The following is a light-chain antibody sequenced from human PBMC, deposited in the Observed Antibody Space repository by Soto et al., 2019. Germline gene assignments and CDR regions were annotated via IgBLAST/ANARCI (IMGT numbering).Light chain of an antibody. J-gene: IGKJ2*01. Sequence: DIVMTQSPDSLAVSLGERATINCKSSQNVLYTSNNKNQLAWYQQKPGQPPKLLIYWASTRESVIPDRFSGSGSGTTFTLTLSDRQAEDVAVYCCHHYHNPPYTYGKGTKLEIK. CDR3: HHYHNPPYT. V-gene: IGKV4-1*01. CDR2: WAS. CDR1: QNVLYTSNNKNQ.